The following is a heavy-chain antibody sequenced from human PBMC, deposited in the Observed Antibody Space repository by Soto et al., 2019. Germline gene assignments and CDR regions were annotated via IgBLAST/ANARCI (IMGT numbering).Heavy chain of an antibody. Sequence: GGSLRLSCAASGFTFSSYGMHWVRQAPGKGLEWVAVISYDGSNKYYADSVKGRFTISRDNSKNTLYLQMNSLRAEDTAVYYCAKDTSPPGYLYSSSSTGGYYYYGMDVWGQGTTVTVSS. V-gene: IGHV3-30*18. D-gene: IGHD6-6*01. CDR2: ISYDGSNK. CDR3: AKDTSPPGYLYSSSSTGGYYYYGMDV. J-gene: IGHJ6*02. CDR1: GFTFSSYG.